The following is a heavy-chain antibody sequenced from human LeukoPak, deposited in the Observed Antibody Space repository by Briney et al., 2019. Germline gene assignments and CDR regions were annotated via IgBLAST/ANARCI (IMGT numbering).Heavy chain of an antibody. CDR3: AREGAAGLS. CDR2: IYTSGST. J-gene: IGHJ1*01. D-gene: IGHD6-13*01. Sequence: PSQTLSLTCTVSGGSISSGSYYWSWIRQPAGKGLEWIGRIYTSGSTNYNPSLKSRVIISVDTSKNQFSLKLSSVTAADTAVYYCAREGAAGLSWGQGTLVTVSS. CDR1: GGSISSGSYY. V-gene: IGHV4-61*02.